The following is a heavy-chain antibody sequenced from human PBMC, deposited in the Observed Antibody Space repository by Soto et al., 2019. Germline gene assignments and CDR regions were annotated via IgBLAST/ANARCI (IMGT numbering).Heavy chain of an antibody. J-gene: IGHJ6*03. V-gene: IGHV3-53*04. Sequence: GGSLRLSCAASGFTVSSNYMSWVRQAPGKGLEWVSVIYSGGSTYYADSVKGRFTISRHNSKNTLYLQMNSLRAEDTAVYYCARDHVTMVRGAFPNYMDVWGKGTTVTVSS. D-gene: IGHD3-10*01. CDR1: GFTVSSNY. CDR2: IYSGGST. CDR3: ARDHVTMVRGAFPNYMDV.